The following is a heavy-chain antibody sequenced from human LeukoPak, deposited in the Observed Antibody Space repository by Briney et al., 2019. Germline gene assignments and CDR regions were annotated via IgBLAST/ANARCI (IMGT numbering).Heavy chain of an antibody. V-gene: IGHV3-74*01. J-gene: IGHJ4*02. CDR3: VRSVSGWYGFFDY. CDR2: INMDGSTT. D-gene: IGHD6-19*01. Sequence: PGGSLRLSCVASGFTLSNSWMHWVRQAPGKGPVWVSRINMDGSTTNYADSVRGRFTISRDNAKNTLHLQMNSLRAEDTAVYYCVRSVSGWYGFFDYWGQGTLVTLSS. CDR1: GFTLSNSW.